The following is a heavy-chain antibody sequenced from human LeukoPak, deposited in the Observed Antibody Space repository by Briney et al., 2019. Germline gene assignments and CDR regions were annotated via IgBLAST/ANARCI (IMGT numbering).Heavy chain of an antibody. CDR1: GYTFTSHD. V-gene: IGHV1-8*01. D-gene: IGHD2-2*01. CDR2: IGPNSGVT. J-gene: IGHJ4*02. CDR3: TRHTSPTFDY. Sequence: ASVTVSCKASGYTFTSHDINWVRQATGQAPEWMGWIGPNSGVTGYAQKFQGRVTITRDTSISTAYMELRSLRSDDTAVYYCTRHTSPTFDYWGQGTLVTVSS.